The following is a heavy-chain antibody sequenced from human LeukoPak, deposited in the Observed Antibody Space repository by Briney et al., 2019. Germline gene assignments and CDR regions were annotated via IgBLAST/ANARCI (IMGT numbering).Heavy chain of an antibody. D-gene: IGHD2-2*01. CDR2: IYHSGST. J-gene: IGHJ4*02. Sequence: SETLSLTYAVSGYSISSGYYWGRIRQPPGKVLEWIGSIYHSGSTHYNPSLKSRVTISVDTSKNQSSLKLSSVTAADTAVYYSAIGSGSSAIVVVPADPALYYWGQGTLVTVSS. CDR1: GYSISSGYY. V-gene: IGHV4-38-2*01. CDR3: AIGSGSSAIVVVPADPALYY.